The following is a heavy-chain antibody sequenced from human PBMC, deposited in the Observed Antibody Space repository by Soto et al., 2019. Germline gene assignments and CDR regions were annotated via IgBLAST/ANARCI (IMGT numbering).Heavy chain of an antibody. V-gene: IGHV3-23*01. CDR3: AEEADDRRTDFDY. D-gene: IGHD1-1*01. Sequence: EVQLLESGGGLVQPGGSLRLSCAASGFTFSSCAMSWVRQAPGKGLEWVSGIGGRGDDTHYADSVKGRFTVSRDNSKNTLYLERSRLRAEDAAVDYCAEEADDRRTDFDYGGPGSLVTVSS. CDR2: IGGRGDDT. J-gene: IGHJ4*02. CDR1: GFTFSSCA.